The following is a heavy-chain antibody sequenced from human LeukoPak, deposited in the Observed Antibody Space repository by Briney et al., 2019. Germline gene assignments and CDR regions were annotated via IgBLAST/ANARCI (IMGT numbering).Heavy chain of an antibody. CDR3: AKDGYDYYYYYMDV. J-gene: IGHJ6*03. D-gene: IGHD1-1*01. Sequence: GGSLRLSCAASGFTFSSYEMNWVRQAPGKGLEWVSAISGSGGSTYYADSVKGRFTISRDNSKNTLYLQMNSLRAEDTAVYYCAKDGYDYYYYYMDVWGKGTTVTVSS. CDR1: GFTFSSYE. CDR2: ISGSGGST. V-gene: IGHV3-23*01.